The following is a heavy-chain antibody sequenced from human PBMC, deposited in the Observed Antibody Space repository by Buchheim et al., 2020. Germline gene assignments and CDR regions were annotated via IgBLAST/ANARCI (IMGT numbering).Heavy chain of an antibody. CDR2: INYDGNT. CDR3: ARTDYYGLGARDV. J-gene: IGHJ6*02. D-gene: IGHD3-10*01. Sequence: QVQLQQWGTRLLKPSETLSLTCAVSGESFSGYFWTWIRQPPGKGLEWIGEINYDGNTNYNPSLKSRVSISVDTTKKRLSLHLSSVSAADTAVYYCARTDYYGLGARDVWGQGTT. CDR1: GESFSGYF. V-gene: IGHV4-34*01.